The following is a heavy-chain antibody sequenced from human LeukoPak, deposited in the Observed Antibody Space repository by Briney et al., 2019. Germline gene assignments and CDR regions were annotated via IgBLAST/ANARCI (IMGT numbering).Heavy chain of an antibody. CDR2: INDSGTT. CDR3: ARGAGWWDL. V-gene: IGHV4-59*01. CDR1: GGSISSYY. Sequence: SETLSLTCTVPGGSISSYYWSWIRQPPGKGLGWIGYINDSGTTNYNPSLKSRVTISVDTSKNQFSLKMTSVTAADTAVYYCARGAGWWDLWGQGTLATVS. J-gene: IGHJ4*02. D-gene: IGHD1-26*01.